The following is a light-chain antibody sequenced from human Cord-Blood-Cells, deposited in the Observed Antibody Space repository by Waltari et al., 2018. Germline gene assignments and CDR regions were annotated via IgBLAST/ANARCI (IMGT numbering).Light chain of an antibody. CDR2: KDS. J-gene: IGLJ2*01. CDR3: KCADSSGTYEV. CDR1: ALPKQY. V-gene: IGLV3-25*02. Sequence: SYELTQPPSVSVSPGQTARITCSGDALPKQYAYWYQQKPGQAPVLGIYKDSERPSGITERFTGASAGTTGTLTSSGVQGEDEADDYGKCADSSGTYEVFGGGTKLT.